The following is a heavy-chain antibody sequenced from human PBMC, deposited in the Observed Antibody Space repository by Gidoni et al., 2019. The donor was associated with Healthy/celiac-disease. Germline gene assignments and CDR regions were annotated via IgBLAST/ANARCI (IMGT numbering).Heavy chain of an antibody. D-gene: IGHD4-4*01. CDR1: GGSISSSSYY. CDR2: IYYSGST. Sequence: QLQLQESGPGLVKPSETLSLTCTVSGGSISSSSYYWGWIRQPPGKGLEGIGSIYYSGSTYYNPSLKSRVTISVDTSKNQFSLKLSSVTAADTAVYYCAREFTTVTSKWFDPWGQGTLVTVSS. V-gene: IGHV4-39*02. J-gene: IGHJ5*02. CDR3: AREFTTVTSKWFDP.